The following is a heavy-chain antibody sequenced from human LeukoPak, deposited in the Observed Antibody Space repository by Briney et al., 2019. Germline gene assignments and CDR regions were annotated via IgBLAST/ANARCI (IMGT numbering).Heavy chain of an antibody. D-gene: IGHD6-6*01. V-gene: IGHV3-7*01. Sequence: GGSLRLSCAASGFTFSSYWMTWVRQAPGKGLEWVANIKQDGSEKYYVDSVKGRFTISRDNAKNSLYLQMNSLRAEDTAVYYCAGGLSGYASSLGYWGQGTLVTVSA. J-gene: IGHJ4*02. CDR1: GFTFSSYW. CDR2: IKQDGSEK. CDR3: AGGLSGYASSLGY.